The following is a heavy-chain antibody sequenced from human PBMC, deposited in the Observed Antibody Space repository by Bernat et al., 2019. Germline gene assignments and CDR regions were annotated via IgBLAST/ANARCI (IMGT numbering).Heavy chain of an antibody. V-gene: IGHV4-34*01. CDR2: INHSGST. Sequence: QVQLQQWGAGLLKPSETLSLTCAVCGGSFSGYYWSWIRQPPGKGLEWIGEINHSGSTNYNPSLKSRVTISVDTSKNQFSLKLSSVTATDTAVYYCARVSTVYSSSHYWGQGTLVTVSS. D-gene: IGHD6-6*01. CDR3: ARVSTVYSSSHY. J-gene: IGHJ4*02. CDR1: GGSFSGYY.